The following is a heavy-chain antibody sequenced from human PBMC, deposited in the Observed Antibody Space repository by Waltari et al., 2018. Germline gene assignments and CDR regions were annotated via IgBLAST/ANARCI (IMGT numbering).Heavy chain of an antibody. CDR1: GFNFISYE. V-gene: IGHV3-48*03. Sequence: EVHLVESGGGLIQPGASVRLSCAASGFNFISYEMNWVRQAPGKGLEWVSYISSSSSTIYYSDSVKGRFTVSRDNAKNSLYLQMNSLRGEDTGVYYCATGGNGYAYYFQYWGQGTLLTVSS. J-gene: IGHJ4*02. D-gene: IGHD3-16*01. CDR3: ATGGNGYAYYFQY. CDR2: ISSSSSTI.